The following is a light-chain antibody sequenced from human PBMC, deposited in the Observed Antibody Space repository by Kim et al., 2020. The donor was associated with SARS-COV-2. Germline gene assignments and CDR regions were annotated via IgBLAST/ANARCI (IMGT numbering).Light chain of an antibody. CDR3: QQYNDWPPGDT. V-gene: IGKV3-15*01. J-gene: IGKJ2*01. CDR2: GAS. CDR1: QSVSNN. Sequence: SPGERATLSCRASQSVSNNLAWYQQKPAQAPRLVIYGASTRATGIPARFSGSGSGTEFTLTISSLQSEDFAVYYCQQYNDWPPGDTFGQGTKLEI.